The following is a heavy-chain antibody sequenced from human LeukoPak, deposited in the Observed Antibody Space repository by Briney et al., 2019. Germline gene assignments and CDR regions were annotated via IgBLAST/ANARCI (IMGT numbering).Heavy chain of an antibody. Sequence: GASVKVSCKASGYTFTSYGISWVRQAPGQGLEWMGWISAYNGNTNYAQKLQGRVTMTTDTSTSTAYMELRSLRSEDTAVYYCARNTFEYSSSATYGDFDYWGQGTLVTVSS. CDR1: GYTFTSYG. J-gene: IGHJ4*02. V-gene: IGHV1-18*01. D-gene: IGHD6-6*01. CDR3: ARNTFEYSSSATYGDFDY. CDR2: ISAYNGNT.